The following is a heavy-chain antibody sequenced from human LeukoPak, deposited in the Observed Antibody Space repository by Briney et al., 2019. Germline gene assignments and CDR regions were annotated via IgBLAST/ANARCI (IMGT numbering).Heavy chain of an antibody. CDR1: GGSISSGSYY. D-gene: IGHD3-3*01. CDR3: ARGHDFWSGYYFDY. V-gene: IGHV4-61*02. Sequence: TSETLSLTCTVSGGSISSGSYYWSWIRQPAGKGLEWIGRIYTSGSTNYNPSLKSRVTISVDTSKNQFSLKLSSVTAAATAVYYCARGHDFWSGYYFDYWGQGTLVTVSS. J-gene: IGHJ4*02. CDR2: IYTSGST.